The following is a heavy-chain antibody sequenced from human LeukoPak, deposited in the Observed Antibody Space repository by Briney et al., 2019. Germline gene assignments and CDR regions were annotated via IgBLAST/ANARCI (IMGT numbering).Heavy chain of an antibody. D-gene: IGHD3-22*01. J-gene: IGHJ3*02. CDR1: GYTFTSYG. CDR2: ISAYNGNT. V-gene: IGHV1-18*01. Sequence: GASVKVSCKASGYTFTSYGISWVRRAPGQGLEWMGWISAYNGNTNYAQKLQGRVTMTTDTSTSTAYMELRSLRSDDTAVYYCARVWDYYDSSGQGAFDIWGQGTMVTVSS. CDR3: ARVWDYYDSSGQGAFDI.